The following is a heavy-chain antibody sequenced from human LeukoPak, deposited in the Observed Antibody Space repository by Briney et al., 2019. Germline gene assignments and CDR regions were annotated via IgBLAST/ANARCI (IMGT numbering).Heavy chain of an antibody. J-gene: IGHJ6*03. CDR2: IYYSGST. CDR3: ASSVKGYYYYYMDV. CDR1: GGSISSSSYY. Sequence: SETLSLTCTVSGGSISSSSYYWGWIRQPPGKGLEWIGSIYYSGSTYYNPSLKSRVTISLDTSKDQFSLKLSSVTAADTAVYYCASSVKGYYYYYMDVWGKGTTVTISS. D-gene: IGHD6-25*01. V-gene: IGHV4-39*07.